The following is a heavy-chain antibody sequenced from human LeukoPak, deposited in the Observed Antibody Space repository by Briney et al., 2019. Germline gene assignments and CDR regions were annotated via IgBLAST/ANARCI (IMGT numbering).Heavy chain of an antibody. CDR3: ARGLYYYDSNGRTPYDY. Sequence: ASVKVSCKASGYTFISYDINWVRQATGQGLEWMGWMNPNSGITGYAQKFQGRVSMTRNTSISTAYMELSSLKSEDTAVYYCARGLYYYDSNGRTPYDYWGQGTLGTVSS. J-gene: IGHJ4*02. CDR1: GYTFISYD. CDR2: MNPNSGIT. V-gene: IGHV1-8*01. D-gene: IGHD3-22*01.